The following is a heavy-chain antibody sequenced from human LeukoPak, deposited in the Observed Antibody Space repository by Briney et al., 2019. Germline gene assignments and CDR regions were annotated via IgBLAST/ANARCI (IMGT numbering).Heavy chain of an antibody. Sequence: PSETLSLTCTVSGGSISSSSYYWSWIRQPPGKGLEWIGEINHSGSTNYNPSLKSRVTISVDTSKNQFSLKLSSVTAADTAVYYCARARSARNGSGDFDYWGQGTLVTVSS. CDR2: INHSGST. J-gene: IGHJ4*02. D-gene: IGHD3-10*01. V-gene: IGHV4-39*07. CDR1: GGSISSSSYY. CDR3: ARARSARNGSGDFDY.